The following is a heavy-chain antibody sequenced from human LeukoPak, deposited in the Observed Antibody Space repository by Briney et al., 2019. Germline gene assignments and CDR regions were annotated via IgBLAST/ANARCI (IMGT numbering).Heavy chain of an antibody. J-gene: IGHJ4*02. D-gene: IGHD4-17*01. Sequence: GGSLRLSCAASGFTVSSNYMNWVRQAPGKGLEWVSVIYSSGSTYYADSVKGRFTISRDNSKNTLYLQMNSLRAEDTAVYYCARDLYGVSHDYWGQGTRVTVSS. CDR1: GFTVSSNY. CDR2: IYSSGST. V-gene: IGHV3-53*01. CDR3: ARDLYGVSHDY.